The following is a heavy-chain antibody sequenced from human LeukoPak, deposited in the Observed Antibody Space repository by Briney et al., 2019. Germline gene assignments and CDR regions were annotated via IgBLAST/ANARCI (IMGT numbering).Heavy chain of an antibody. J-gene: IGHJ4*02. D-gene: IGHD3-22*01. V-gene: IGHV3-48*03. CDR3: AAGLDYYDSSGFDY. CDR1: GFTFSSYE. CDR2: ISSSGSTI. Sequence: GGSLRLSCAASGFTFSSYEMNWVRQAPGKGLEWVSYISSSGSTIYYADSVKGRFTISRDNAKNALYLQMNSLRAEDTAVYYCAAGLDYYDSSGFDYWGQGTLVTVSS.